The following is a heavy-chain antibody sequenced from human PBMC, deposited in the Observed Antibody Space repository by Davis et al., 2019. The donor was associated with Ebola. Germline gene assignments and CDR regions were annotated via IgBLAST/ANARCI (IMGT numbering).Heavy chain of an antibody. D-gene: IGHD4-17*01. Sequence: PGGSLRLSCAASGFTFSSYGMHWVRQAPGKGLEWVANIKQDGSEKYYVDSVKGRFTISRDNAKNTLYLQMNSLRAEDTALYYCAKDMTTVIDYYYYGMDVWGKGTTVTVSS. V-gene: IGHV3-7*03. CDR1: GFTFSSYG. CDR2: IKQDGSEK. J-gene: IGHJ6*04. CDR3: AKDMTTVIDYYYYGMDV.